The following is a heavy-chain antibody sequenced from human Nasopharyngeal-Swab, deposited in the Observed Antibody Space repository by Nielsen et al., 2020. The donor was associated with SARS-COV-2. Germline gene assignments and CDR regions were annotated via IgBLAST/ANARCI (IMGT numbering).Heavy chain of an antibody. J-gene: IGHJ4*02. CDR1: SGSISSSNYY. V-gene: IGHV4-39*01. CDR3: AAFNYYDSSGPPPGDY. CDR2: IYYSGST. D-gene: IGHD3-22*01. Sequence: SETLSLTCTVSSGSISSSNYYWGWIRQPPGKGLEWIGSIYYSGSTYYNPSLKSRVTISVDTSKNQFSLKLSSVTAADTAVYYCAAFNYYDSSGPPPGDYGGQGTLVTISS.